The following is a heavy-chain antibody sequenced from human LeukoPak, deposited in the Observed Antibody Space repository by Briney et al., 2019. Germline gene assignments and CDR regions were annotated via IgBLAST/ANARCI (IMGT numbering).Heavy chain of an antibody. V-gene: IGHV5-10-1*01. J-gene: IGHJ4*02. CDR1: GYSFTSYW. D-gene: IGHD5-12*01. CDR3: ARQYSGYDYYFDY. CDR2: IDPSDSYT. Sequence: GESLKSSCKGAGYSFTSYWISWVRRLPGKRLQWMVRIDPSDSYTNFNPSFQGHITISADKSSSTAYLHWSSLKASDTAIYYCARQYSGYDYYFDYWGQGILVTVSS.